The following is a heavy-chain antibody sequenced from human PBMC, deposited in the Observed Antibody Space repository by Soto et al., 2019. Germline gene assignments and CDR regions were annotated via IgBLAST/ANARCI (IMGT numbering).Heavy chain of an antibody. CDR1: GFTFSSYG. CDR2: ISYDGSNK. Sequence: PGGSLRLSCAASGFTFSSYGMHWVRQAPGKGLEWVAVISYDGSNKYYADSEKGRITISRDNSKNTLYLQMNSLRAEDTAVYYCAKDRNGNYEHYSYYMDVGGKGTTVTVSS. V-gene: IGHV3-30*18. D-gene: IGHD1-7*01. J-gene: IGHJ6*03. CDR3: AKDRNGNYEHYSYYMDV.